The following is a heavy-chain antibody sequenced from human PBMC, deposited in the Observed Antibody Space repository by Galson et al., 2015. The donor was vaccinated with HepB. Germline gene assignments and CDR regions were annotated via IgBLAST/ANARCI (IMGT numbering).Heavy chain of an antibody. CDR2: VRHKARRYTT. J-gene: IGHJ4*02. CDR1: GFTFSDYY. D-gene: IGHD3-3*02. V-gene: IGHV3-72*01. Sequence: SLRLSCAASGFTFSDYYMEWVRQAPGKGLEWVVRVRHKARRYTTDYVASVEGRFTISRDDSKNSLYLQMDSLKTEDTAVYYCSRTLPGIDLDYWGQGTLVTVSS. CDR3: SRTLPGIDLDY.